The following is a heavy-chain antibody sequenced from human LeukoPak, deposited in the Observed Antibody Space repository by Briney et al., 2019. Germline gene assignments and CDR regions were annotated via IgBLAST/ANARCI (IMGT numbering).Heavy chain of an antibody. CDR3: ARAYYDSSGRSAFDI. CDR2: IYYSGST. D-gene: IGHD3-22*01. CDR1: GGSISSSNNY. Sequence: SETLSLTCTVSGGSISSSNNYWGWIRKSPGKGLEWIASIYYSGSTYYNPSLKSRVTIFVDTSKNQFSLKMRSVTAADTAVYYCARAYYDSSGRSAFDIWGQGTMVTVSS. J-gene: IGHJ3*02. V-gene: IGHV4-39*01.